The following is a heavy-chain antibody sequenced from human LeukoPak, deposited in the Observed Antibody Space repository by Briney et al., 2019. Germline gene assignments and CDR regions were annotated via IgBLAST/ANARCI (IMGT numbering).Heavy chain of an antibody. CDR1: GYTFTGYY. CDR2: INPNSGGT. J-gene: IGHJ5*02. V-gene: IGHV1-2*02. CDR3: ARGRLGTWFGELKA. D-gene: IGHD3-10*01. Sequence: ASVKVSCKASGYTFTGYYMHWVRQAPGQGLECMGWINPNSGGTNYAQEFQGRVTMTRDTSISTAYMELSRLRSDDTAVYYCARGRLGTWFGELKAWGQGTLVTVSS.